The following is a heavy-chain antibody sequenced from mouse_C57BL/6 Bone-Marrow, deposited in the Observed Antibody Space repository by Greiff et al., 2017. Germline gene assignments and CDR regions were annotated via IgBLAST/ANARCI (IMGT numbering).Heavy chain of an antibody. Sequence: QVQLQQSGPGLVQPSQSLSITCTVSGFSLTSYGVHWVRQSPGKGLEWLGVIWRGGSTDYNAAFMSRLSITKDNSKSQGFIKMNSLQADDTAIYDCAKTHYGSSDYAMDYWSQGTSVTVSS. CDR1: GFSLTSYG. D-gene: IGHD1-1*01. J-gene: IGHJ4*01. V-gene: IGHV2-5*01. CDR3: AKTHYGSSDYAMDY. CDR2: IWRGGST.